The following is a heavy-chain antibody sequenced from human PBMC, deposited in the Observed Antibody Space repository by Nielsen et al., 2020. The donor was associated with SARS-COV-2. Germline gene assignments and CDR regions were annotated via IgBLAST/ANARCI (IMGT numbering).Heavy chain of an antibody. CDR2: IYSGGSST. CDR1: GFTFSSYA. Sequence: GGSLRLSCAASGFTFSSYAMSWVRQAPGKGLEWVSVIYSGGSSTYCADSVKGRFTISRDNSKNTLYLQMNSLRAEDTAVYYCAKPSSGYYGYFDYWGQGTLVTVSS. CDR3: AKPSSGYYGYFDY. V-gene: IGHV3-23*03. J-gene: IGHJ4*02. D-gene: IGHD3-22*01.